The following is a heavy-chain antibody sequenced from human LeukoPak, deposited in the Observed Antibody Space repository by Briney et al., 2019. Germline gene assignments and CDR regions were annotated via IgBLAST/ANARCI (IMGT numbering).Heavy chain of an antibody. CDR1: GGSISSYY. CDR2: IYYTGST. J-gene: IGHJ4*02. V-gene: IGHV4-59*01. CDR3: ARVGGWESKLHGVTFDY. Sequence: SETLSLTCTVSGGSISSYYWSWIRQPPGKGLEWIGYIYYTGSTNYNPSLKSRVTMSADTSKNQFSLKLSSVTAADTAVYFCARVGGWESKLHGVTFDYLGQGTLVTVSS. D-gene: IGHD1-26*01.